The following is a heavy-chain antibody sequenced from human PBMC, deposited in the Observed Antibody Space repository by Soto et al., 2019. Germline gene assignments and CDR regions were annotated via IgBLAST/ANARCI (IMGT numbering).Heavy chain of an antibody. CDR2: IYTSGST. J-gene: IGHJ5*02. CDR1: GGSISSYY. CDR3: ARDLGYTEDFGNWFDP. D-gene: IGHD3-16*02. Sequence: PSETLSLTCTVSGGSISSYYWSWIRQPAGKGLEWIGRIYTSGSTNYNPSLKSRVTMSVDTSKNQFSLKLSSVTAADTAVYYCARDLGYTEDFGNWFDPWGQGTLVTVSS. V-gene: IGHV4-4*07.